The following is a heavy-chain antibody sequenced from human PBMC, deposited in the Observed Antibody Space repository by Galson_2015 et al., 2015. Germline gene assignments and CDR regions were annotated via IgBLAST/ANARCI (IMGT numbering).Heavy chain of an antibody. CDR1: GFTFSNYG. CDR3: ARVQHQVGPDD. J-gene: IGHJ4*02. V-gene: IGHV3-33*01. D-gene: IGHD1-26*01. Sequence: SLRLSCAASGFTFSNYGMHWVRQAPGKGLEWVSVIWYDGSNKYYADSVKGRFTISRDNSKNTLYLQMNNLRVEDTAVYYCARVQHQVGPDDWGQGTLGTVSS. CDR2: IWYDGSNK.